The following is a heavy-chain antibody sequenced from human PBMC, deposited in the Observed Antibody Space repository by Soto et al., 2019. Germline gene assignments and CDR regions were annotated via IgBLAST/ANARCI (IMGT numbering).Heavy chain of an antibody. CDR2: IYHSGNI. CDR1: GGSISSSSYY. V-gene: IGHV4-39*07. Sequence: PSETLSLTCTVSGGSISSSSYYWGWIRQPPGKGLEWIGGIYHSGNINYNPSLNSRVTISVDKSKNQFSLTLSSVTAADTAVYYCGRALRGFSAFDIWGQGTMVTVS. J-gene: IGHJ3*02. CDR3: GRALRGFSAFDI. D-gene: IGHD3-16*01.